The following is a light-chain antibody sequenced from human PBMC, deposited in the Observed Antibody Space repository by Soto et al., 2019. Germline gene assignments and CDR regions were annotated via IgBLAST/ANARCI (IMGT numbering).Light chain of an antibody. CDR3: SAYSDIDTKV. V-gene: IGLV2-14*03. CDR2: EVN. J-gene: IGLJ1*01. Sequence: QSALTQPASVSGSPGQSITISCGGTSSDVGAYIYVSWYQQFPGKAPKLILYEVNNRPSGASNRFSGSKSDTTASLTISGLQPEDEADYYCSAYSDIDTKVFGTGTKATVL. CDR1: SSDVGAYIY.